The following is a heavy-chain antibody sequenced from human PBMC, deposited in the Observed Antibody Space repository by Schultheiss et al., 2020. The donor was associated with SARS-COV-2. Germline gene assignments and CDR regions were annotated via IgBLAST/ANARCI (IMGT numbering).Heavy chain of an antibody. J-gene: IGHJ5*02. CDR1: GYSFTSYW. Sequence: GESLKISCKGSGYSFTSYWIGWVRQMPGKGLEWMGRIDPSDSYTKYSSSFQGHVTIAADKSISTAYLQWSSLKASDTAMYYCARGFDGYYRWFDPWGQGTLVTVSS. CDR2: IDPSDSYT. V-gene: IGHV5-10-1*01. CDR3: ARGFDGYYRWFDP. D-gene: IGHD3-22*01.